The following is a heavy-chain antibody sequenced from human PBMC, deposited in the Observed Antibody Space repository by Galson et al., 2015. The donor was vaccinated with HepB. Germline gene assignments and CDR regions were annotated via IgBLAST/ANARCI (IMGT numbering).Heavy chain of an antibody. Sequence: SVKVSCKASGYTFTSYGISWVRQAPGQGLEWMGWISAYNGNTNYAQKLQGRVTMTTDTSTSTAYMELRSLRSDDTAVYYCARDSPYNWNFLGWFDPWGQGTLVTVSS. CDR2: ISAYNGNT. D-gene: IGHD1-7*01. CDR1: GYTFTSYG. CDR3: ARDSPYNWNFLGWFDP. J-gene: IGHJ5*02. V-gene: IGHV1-18*04.